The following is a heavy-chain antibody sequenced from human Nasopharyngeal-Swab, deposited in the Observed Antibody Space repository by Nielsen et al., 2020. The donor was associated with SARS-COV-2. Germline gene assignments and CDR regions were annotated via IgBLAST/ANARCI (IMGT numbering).Heavy chain of an antibody. V-gene: IGHV4-30-4*01. D-gene: IGHD6-13*01. CDR3: ARVFEAAAGLDY. CDR1: GGSISSGDYY. CDR2: IYYSGST. Sequence: SETLSLTCPVSGGSISSGDYYWSWIRQPPGKGLEWIGYIYYSGSTYYNPSLKSRVTISVDTSKNQFSLKLSSVTAADTAVYYCARVFEAAAGLDYWGQGTLVTVSS. J-gene: IGHJ4*02.